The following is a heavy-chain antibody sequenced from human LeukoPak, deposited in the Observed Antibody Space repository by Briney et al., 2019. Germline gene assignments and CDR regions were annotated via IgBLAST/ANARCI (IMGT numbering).Heavy chain of an antibody. CDR2: FDPEDGET. CDR3: ATDFAARSQEWRGWFDP. D-gene: IGHD2-8*01. Sequence: ASVKVSCKVSGYTLTELSMHWVRPAPGKGLEWMGGFDPEDGETIYAQKFQGRVTMTEDTSTDTAYMELSSLRSEDTAVYYCATDFAARSQEWRGWFDPWGQGTLVTVSS. J-gene: IGHJ5*02. CDR1: GYTLTELS. V-gene: IGHV1-24*01.